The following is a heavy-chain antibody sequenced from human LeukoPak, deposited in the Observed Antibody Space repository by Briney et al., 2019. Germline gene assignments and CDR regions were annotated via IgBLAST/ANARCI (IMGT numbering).Heavy chain of an antibody. D-gene: IGHD6-13*01. J-gene: IGHJ6*02. CDR3: ARLRIAAAGRNYYYYGMDV. CDR2: INHSGST. CDR1: GGSFRGYY. Sequence: SETLSLTCAVYGGSFRGYYWSWIRQPPGKGLEWIGEINHSGSTNYNPSLKSRVTISVDTSKNQFSLKLSSVTAADTAVYYCARLRIAAAGRNYYYYGMDVWGQGTTVTVSS. V-gene: IGHV4-34*01.